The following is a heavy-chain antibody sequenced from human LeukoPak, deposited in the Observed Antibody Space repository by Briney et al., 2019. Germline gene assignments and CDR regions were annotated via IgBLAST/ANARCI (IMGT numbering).Heavy chain of an antibody. J-gene: IGHJ4*02. CDR3: AKEDYDGSWSYYTH. CDR1: GFTFSRHG. V-gene: IGHV3-30*18. Sequence: GRSLRLSCAASGFTFSRHGMHWVRQAPGKGLEWMAVIGSDGKTAVYADSVKGRFAISRDNTNNALYLQMNSLRGEDTAVYHCAKEDYDGSWSYYTHWGQGTLVSVSS. D-gene: IGHD3-10*01. CDR2: IGSDGKTA.